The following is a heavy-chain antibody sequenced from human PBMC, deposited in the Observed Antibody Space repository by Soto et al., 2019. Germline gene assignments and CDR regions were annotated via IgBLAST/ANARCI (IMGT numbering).Heavy chain of an antibody. D-gene: IGHD6-13*01. CDR1: GFTFSSYG. CDR3: AKDGDSSSWYAPRGSWYFAL. CDR2: ISYDGSNK. Sequence: QVQLVESGGGVVQPGRSLRLSCAASGFTFSSYGMHWVRQAPGKGLEWVAVISYDGSNKYYADSVKGRFTISRDNSKNTLYLQMDSLRAEDTAVYYCAKDGDSSSWYAPRGSWYFALWCRGTLVTVSS. V-gene: IGHV3-30*18. J-gene: IGHJ2*01.